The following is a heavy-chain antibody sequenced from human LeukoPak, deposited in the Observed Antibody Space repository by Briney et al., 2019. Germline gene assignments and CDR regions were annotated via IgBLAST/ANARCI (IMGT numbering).Heavy chain of an antibody. Sequence: ASVKVSCKASGYTFSGYDINWVRQATGQGLEWMGWMNPNSGNTGYEQKFQGRVTMTRNTSISTAYMELSSLRSEDTAVYYCARGRYSGYDSFGYWGQGTLVTVSS. D-gene: IGHD5-12*01. CDR3: ARGRYSGYDSFGY. J-gene: IGHJ4*02. V-gene: IGHV1-8*01. CDR2: MNPNSGNT. CDR1: GYTFSGYD.